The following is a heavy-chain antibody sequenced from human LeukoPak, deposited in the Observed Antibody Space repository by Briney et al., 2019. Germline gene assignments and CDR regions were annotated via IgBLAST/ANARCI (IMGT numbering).Heavy chain of an antibody. V-gene: IGHV3-23*01. CDR2: ISGSGGST. Sequence: GGSLRLSCAASGFIFSSYAMSWVRQAPGKGLEWVSVISGSGGSTNYADSVNGRFTTSRDNSKNMLHLQMSSLRAEDTAVYYCATLSDAIAAAGTRNYWGQGTLVTVSS. J-gene: IGHJ4*02. D-gene: IGHD6-13*01. CDR3: ATLSDAIAAAGTRNY. CDR1: GFIFSSYA.